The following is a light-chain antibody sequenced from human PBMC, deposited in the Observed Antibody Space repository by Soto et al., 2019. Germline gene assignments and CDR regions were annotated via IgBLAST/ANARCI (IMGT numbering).Light chain of an antibody. Sequence: QSVLTQPASVPGSPGQSITISCAGTRSDIGLYNYVSWYHQPPGEAPQLLIYEVTNRPSGVSHRFSGSKAGNTASLTISGLQGEDEGDYYCSSYTNTGPLAVFGGGTKLTVL. CDR2: EVT. CDR1: RSDIGLYNY. CDR3: SSYTNTGPLAV. V-gene: IGLV2-14*01. J-gene: IGLJ3*02.